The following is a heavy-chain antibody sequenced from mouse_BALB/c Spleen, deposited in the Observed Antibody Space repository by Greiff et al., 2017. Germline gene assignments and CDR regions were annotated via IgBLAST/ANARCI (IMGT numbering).Heavy chain of an antibody. CDR1: GFDFSRYW. CDR3: ARPDDGSPFAY. Sequence: EVKLQESGGGLVQPGGSLKLSCAASGFDFSRYWMSWVRQTPGKGLEWIGEINPDSSTINYTPSLKDKFIISRDNAKNTLYLQMSKVRSEDTALYYCARPDDGSPFAYWGQGTLVTVSA. V-gene: IGHV4-1*02. CDR2: INPDSSTI. D-gene: IGHD2-3*01. J-gene: IGHJ3*01.